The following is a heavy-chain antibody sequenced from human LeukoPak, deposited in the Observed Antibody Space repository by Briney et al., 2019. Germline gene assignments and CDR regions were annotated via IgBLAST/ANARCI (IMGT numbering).Heavy chain of an antibody. CDR3: ARDFWDVVVPAAHFDY. CDR1: GGTFSSYA. D-gene: IGHD2-2*01. V-gene: IGHV1-69*04. CDR2: IIPILGIA. Sequence: SVKVSCKASGGTFSSYAISWVRQAPGQGLEWMGRIIPILGIANYAQKFQGRVTNTADKSTSTAYMELSSLRSEDTAVYYCARDFWDVVVPAAHFDYWGQGTLVTVSS. J-gene: IGHJ4*02.